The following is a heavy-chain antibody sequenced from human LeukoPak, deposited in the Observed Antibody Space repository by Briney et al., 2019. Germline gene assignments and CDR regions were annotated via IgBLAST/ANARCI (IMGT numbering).Heavy chain of an antibody. Sequence: GASVKVSCKASGYTFTSYYMHWVRQAPGHGLEWMGIINPSGGGTSYAQKFQGRVTMTRDTSTSTVYMELSSLRSEDTAVYYCARRFGELSPDYYYYYGMDVWGQGTTVTVSS. CDR1: GYTFTSYY. V-gene: IGHV1-46*01. J-gene: IGHJ6*02. D-gene: IGHD3-10*01. CDR2: INPSGGGT. CDR3: ARRFGELSPDYYYYYGMDV.